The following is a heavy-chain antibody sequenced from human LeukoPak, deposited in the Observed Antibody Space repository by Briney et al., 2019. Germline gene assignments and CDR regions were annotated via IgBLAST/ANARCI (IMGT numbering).Heavy chain of an antibody. D-gene: IGHD2-21*02. CDR3: ARGTATYCGGDCYSVPEYFQH. CDR1: GGSFSGYY. CDR2: IYYSGST. Sequence: SETLSLTCAVYGGSFSGYYWSWIRQPPGKGLEWIGYIYYSGSTNYNPSLKGRVTISVDTSKNQFSLKLSSVTAADTAVYYCARGTATYCGGDCYSVPEYFQHWGQGTLVTVSS. V-gene: IGHV4-59*01. J-gene: IGHJ1*01.